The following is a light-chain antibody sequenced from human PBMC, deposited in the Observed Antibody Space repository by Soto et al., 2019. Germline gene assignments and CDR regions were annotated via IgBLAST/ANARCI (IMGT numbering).Light chain of an antibody. CDR2: TIS. CDR3: QQYNKWWT. Sequence: EVVMTQSTATLSVSTGERATLSCRASETVNSNLAWYQQKPGQAPRLLIYTISIRATGIPARFSGSGSGTDFTLTISSLKSEDFGVYYCQQYNKWWTFGQGTKVDIK. V-gene: IGKV3-15*01. J-gene: IGKJ1*01. CDR1: ETVNSN.